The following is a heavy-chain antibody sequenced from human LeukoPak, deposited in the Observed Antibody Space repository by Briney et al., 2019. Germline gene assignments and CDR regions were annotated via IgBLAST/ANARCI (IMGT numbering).Heavy chain of an antibody. D-gene: IGHD3-22*01. V-gene: IGHV3-30-3*01. CDR3: ARDYYDSSSYHYNGPFDY. J-gene: IGHJ4*02. CDR1: GFTFSTYA. CDR2: LSSDGNSE. Sequence: GGSLRLSCAASGFTFSTYAMHWVRKAPGKGLEWVAVLSSDGNSEYYADSVKGRFTTSRDNSKNTLYLQVNSLRAEGTAVYYCARDYYDSSSYHYNGPFDYWGQGTLVTVSS.